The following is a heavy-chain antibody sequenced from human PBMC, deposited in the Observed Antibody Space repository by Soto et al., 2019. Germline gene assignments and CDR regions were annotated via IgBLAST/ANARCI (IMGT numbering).Heavy chain of an antibody. Sequence: GSLRRSCVASRFTFSSSWMHWVRQASGKGLVWVSRINEYGTDSNYADSVKGRFTISRDNSENTVYLHMNSLRVEDSAVYYCARVAVVTRVIDYWGQGTLVTVSS. CDR1: RFTFSSSW. V-gene: IGHV3-74*01. J-gene: IGHJ4*02. CDR3: ARVAVVTRVIDY. D-gene: IGHD6-19*01. CDR2: INEYGTDS.